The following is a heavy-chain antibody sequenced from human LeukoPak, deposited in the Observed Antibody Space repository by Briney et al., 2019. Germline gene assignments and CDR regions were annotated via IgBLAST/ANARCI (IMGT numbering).Heavy chain of an antibody. J-gene: IGHJ4*02. CDR2: IYYTGNT. CDR1: GVSISSSYSY. Sequence: SETLSLTCTVSGVSISSSYSYWGWIRQPPGMGLEWIGSIYYTGNTYYNASLKSQVSISIDTSKNQFSLKLTSVTAADTAVYYCARDWRLAVAGMFYEAGTENFDYWGQGTLVTVSS. D-gene: IGHD6-19*01. V-gene: IGHV4-39*02. CDR3: ARDWRLAVAGMFYEAGTENFDY.